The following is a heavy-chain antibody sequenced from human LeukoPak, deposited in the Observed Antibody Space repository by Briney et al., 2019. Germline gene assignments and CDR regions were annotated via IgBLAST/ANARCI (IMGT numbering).Heavy chain of an antibody. Sequence: GGSLRLSCEASGFTFSSYWMSWVRQAPGKGLEWVAVISYDGSNKYYADSVKGRFTISRDNSKNTLYLQMNSLRAEDTAVYYCAKDPARIAVAGMIDYWGQGTLVTVSS. CDR1: GFTFSSYW. V-gene: IGHV3-30*18. CDR3: AKDPARIAVAGMIDY. D-gene: IGHD6-19*01. J-gene: IGHJ4*02. CDR2: ISYDGSNK.